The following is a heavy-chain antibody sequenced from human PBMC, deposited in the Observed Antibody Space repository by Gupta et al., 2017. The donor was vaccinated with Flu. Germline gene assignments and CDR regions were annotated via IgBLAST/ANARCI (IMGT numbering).Heavy chain of an antibody. CDR2: IKSDSAGGTA. CDR3: TTNRSVPDLYYFDY. J-gene: IGHJ4*02. V-gene: IGHV3-15*01. Sequence: TFNDAWMTWVRQAPGKGLEWVGRIKSDSAGGTADYAAPVKGRFTITRDDSKATLFLEMNSLKTEDTAIYYCTTNRSVPDLYYFDYWGPGILVTVSS. CDR1: TFNDAW.